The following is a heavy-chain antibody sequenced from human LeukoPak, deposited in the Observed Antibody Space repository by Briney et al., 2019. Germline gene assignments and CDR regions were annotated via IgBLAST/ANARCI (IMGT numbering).Heavy chain of an antibody. Sequence: GGSLRLSCAASGFTFDDYAMHWVRQAPGKGLEWVSGISWNSGSIGYADSVKGRFTISRDNAKNSLFLDMNSLRAEDTATYYCARGDGLGTTNGGYFFAYWGQGSLVAVSS. J-gene: IGHJ4*02. CDR3: ARGDGLGTTNGGYFFAY. V-gene: IGHV3-9*01. D-gene: IGHD1-26*01. CDR2: ISWNSGSI. CDR1: GFTFDDYA.